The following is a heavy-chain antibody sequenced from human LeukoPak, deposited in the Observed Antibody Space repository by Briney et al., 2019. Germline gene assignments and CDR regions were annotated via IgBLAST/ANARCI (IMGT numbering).Heavy chain of an antibody. CDR1: GFTFSSYW. Sequence: GGSLRLSCAASGFTFSSYWMSWVRQAPGKGLEWVSAISGSGDSTYYADSVKGRFTISRDNSKNTLYLQMNSLRAEDTAVYYFANYYDRSGFYGRFDYWGQGTLVTVSS. J-gene: IGHJ4*02. CDR3: ANYYDRSGFYGRFDY. D-gene: IGHD3-22*01. CDR2: ISGSGDST. V-gene: IGHV3-23*01.